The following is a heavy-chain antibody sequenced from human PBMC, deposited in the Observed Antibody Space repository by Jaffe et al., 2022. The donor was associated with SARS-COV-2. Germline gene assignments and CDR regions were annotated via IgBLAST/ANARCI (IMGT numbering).Heavy chain of an antibody. V-gene: IGHV4-39*01. CDR2: IYYTGSS. CDR3: ARQEALVSFYFDY. Sequence: QLQLQESGPRLVKPSETLSLTCAVSGGTVTNSGYYWAWIRQPPGKGPEWIASIYYTGSSYYNPSLRSRVAISVDTSSDLFFLRLRSVTAADTAVYYCARQEALVSFYFDYWGQGTLATVSS. CDR1: GGTVTNSGYY. J-gene: IGHJ4*02. D-gene: IGHD2-21*01.